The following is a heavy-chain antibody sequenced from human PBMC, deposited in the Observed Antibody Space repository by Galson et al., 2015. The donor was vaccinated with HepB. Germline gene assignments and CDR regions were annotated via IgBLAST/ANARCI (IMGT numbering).Heavy chain of an antibody. CDR3: AKAPRGSYCVTCFDL. D-gene: IGHD3-10*01. CDR2: ISWYGGNI. V-gene: IGHV3-9*01. Sequence: SLRLSCAASGFTFYDYAMHWVRQVPGQGPEWVAGISWYGGNITYAHSVQGRFTITRDTATNSLYMQMSSLRVEDTAFYFCAKAPRGSYCVTCFDLWGRGTLVTVSS. CDR1: GFTFYDYA. J-gene: IGHJ4*02.